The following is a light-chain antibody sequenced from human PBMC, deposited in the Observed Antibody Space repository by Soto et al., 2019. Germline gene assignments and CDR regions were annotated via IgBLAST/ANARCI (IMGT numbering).Light chain of an antibody. V-gene: IGKV1-5*03. Sequence: DIHMTQSPSTLAASVGDRVTITCRASQSISTWLAWYQQKPGKAPKLLIFTASNLARGVPSKFSGSGSGTEFTLTISSLQPDDFATYYCQQHNSYPQTFGQGTKVEIK. CDR3: QQHNSYPQT. J-gene: IGKJ1*01. CDR2: TAS. CDR1: QSISTW.